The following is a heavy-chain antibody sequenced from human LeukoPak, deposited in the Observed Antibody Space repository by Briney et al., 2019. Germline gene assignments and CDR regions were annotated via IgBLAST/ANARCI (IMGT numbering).Heavy chain of an antibody. D-gene: IGHD6-19*01. CDR3: ARDAGEYSSGWFDY. Sequence: SETLSLTCTVSGGSISSYYWSWIRQPPGKGLGWIGYIYYSGSTNYNPSLKSRVTISVDTSKNQLSLKLSSVTAADTAVYYCARDAGEYSSGWFDYWGQGTLVTVSS. CDR1: GGSISSYY. CDR2: IYYSGST. J-gene: IGHJ4*02. V-gene: IGHV4-59*01.